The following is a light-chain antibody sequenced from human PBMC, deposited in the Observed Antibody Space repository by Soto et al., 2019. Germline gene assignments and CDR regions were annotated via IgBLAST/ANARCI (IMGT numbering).Light chain of an antibody. Sequence: IQLTQSPSSLSASVGDRVTITCRTSPGISRYLAWYQQKPGKAPKLLIYAASTLQSGVPSRFSGSGYGTDFTLTISTLQPEDFATYYCQQLNSYPLTFGGGTKVEIK. J-gene: IGKJ4*01. V-gene: IGKV1-9*01. CDR3: QQLNSYPLT. CDR1: PGISRY. CDR2: AAS.